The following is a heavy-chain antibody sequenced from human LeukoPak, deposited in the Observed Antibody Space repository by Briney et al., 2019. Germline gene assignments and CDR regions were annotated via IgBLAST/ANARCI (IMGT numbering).Heavy chain of an antibody. V-gene: IGHV3-30*18. CDR1: GFTFSSYG. D-gene: IGHD6-13*01. Sequence: GGSLRLSCAASGFTFSSYGMHWVRQAPGKGLEWVAVISYDGSNKYYADSVKGRFTISRDNSKNTLYLQMNSLRAEDTAVYYCAKGDRAEAAGKALPIGSIDYWGQGTLVTVSS. CDR3: AKGDRAEAAGKALPIGSIDY. CDR2: ISYDGSNK. J-gene: IGHJ4*02.